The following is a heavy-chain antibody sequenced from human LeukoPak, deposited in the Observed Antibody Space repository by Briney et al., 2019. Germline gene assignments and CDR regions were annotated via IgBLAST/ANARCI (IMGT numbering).Heavy chain of an antibody. D-gene: IGHD5-12*01. Sequence: PGGSLRLSCEASGFTLNSHWMHWVRQVPGKGLVWVSSISSSSSYIYYADSVKGRFTISRDNAKNSLYLQMNSLRAEDTAVYYCARDGRRGYSGYDFPPGWFDPWGQGTLVTVSS. CDR2: ISSSSSYI. V-gene: IGHV3-21*01. J-gene: IGHJ5*02. CDR1: GFTLNSHW. CDR3: ARDGRRGYSGYDFPPGWFDP.